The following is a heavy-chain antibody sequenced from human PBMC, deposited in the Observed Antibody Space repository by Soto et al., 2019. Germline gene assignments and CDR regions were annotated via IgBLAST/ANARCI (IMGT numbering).Heavy chain of an antibody. J-gene: IGHJ3*02. CDR1: GGSISSYY. D-gene: IGHD6-6*01. CDR3: ARVIAARPDPWFRGGSGAFDI. CDR2: IYYSGST. V-gene: IGHV4-59*01. Sequence: SETLSLTCTVSGGSISSYYWSWIRQPPGKGLEWIGYIYYSGSTNYNPSLKSRVTISVDTSKNQFSLKLSSVTAADTAVYYCARVIAARPDPWFRGGSGAFDIWGQGTMVTVSS.